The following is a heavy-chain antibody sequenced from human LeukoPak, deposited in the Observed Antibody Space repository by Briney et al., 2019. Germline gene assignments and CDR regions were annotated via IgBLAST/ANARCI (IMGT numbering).Heavy chain of an antibody. J-gene: IGHJ3*02. Sequence: PSQTLSLTCTVSGGSISSGGYYWSWIRQHPGKGLEWIVYIYYSGSTYYNPSLKSRVTISVDTSKNQFSLKLSSVTAADTAVYYCARLGIAAAAGADAFDIWGQGTMVTVSS. V-gene: IGHV4-31*03. CDR1: GGSISSGGYY. CDR2: IYYSGST. D-gene: IGHD6-13*01. CDR3: ARLGIAAAAGADAFDI.